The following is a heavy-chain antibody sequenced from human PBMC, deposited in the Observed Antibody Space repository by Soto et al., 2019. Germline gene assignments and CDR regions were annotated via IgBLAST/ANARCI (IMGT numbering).Heavy chain of an antibody. CDR1: GFTFSSYA. V-gene: IGHV3-30-3*01. J-gene: IGHJ6*02. CDR3: ARDHIVAGGFYYYYGMDL. CDR2: ISYDGSNK. D-gene: IGHD5-12*01. Sequence: GGSLRLSCAASGFTFSSYAMHWVRQAPGKGLEWVAVISYDGSNKYYADSVKGRFTISRDNSKNTLYLQMNSLRAEDTAVYYCARDHIVAGGFYYYYGMDLWGQGSSVTGSS.